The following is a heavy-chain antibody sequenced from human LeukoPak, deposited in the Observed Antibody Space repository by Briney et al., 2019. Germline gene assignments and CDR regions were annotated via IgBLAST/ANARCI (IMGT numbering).Heavy chain of an antibody. D-gene: IGHD3-10*01. CDR3: ARRVDGSGKYRGYYYYYMDV. CDR2: INWNGAST. J-gene: IGHJ6*03. CDR1: GFTFSSYG. V-gene: IGHV3-20*04. Sequence: PGGSLRLSCAASGFTFSSYGMHWVRQAPGKGLEWVSGINWNGASTGYADSVKGRFTISRDNAKNSLYLQMNSLRAEDTALYYCARRVDGSGKYRGYYYYYMDVWGKGTTVTISS.